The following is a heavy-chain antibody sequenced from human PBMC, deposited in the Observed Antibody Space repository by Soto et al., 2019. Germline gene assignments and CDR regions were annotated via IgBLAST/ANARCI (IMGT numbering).Heavy chain of an antibody. Sequence: EVQLVESGGGLVQPGGSLRLSCAASGFTFSSYDMHWVRQATGKGLEWVSAIGTAGDTYYPGSVKGRFTISRENAKNSLYLQMNSLRAEDTAVYYCAREKLQYLTVYGMDVWGQGTTVTVSS. CDR1: GFTFSSYD. CDR2: IGTAGDT. V-gene: IGHV3-13*01. CDR3: AREKLQYLTVYGMDV. J-gene: IGHJ6*02. D-gene: IGHD4-4*01.